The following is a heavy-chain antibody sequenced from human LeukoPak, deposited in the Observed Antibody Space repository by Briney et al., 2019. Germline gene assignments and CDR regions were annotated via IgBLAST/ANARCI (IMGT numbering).Heavy chain of an antibody. CDR3: AKDNRRAAAGLFDY. CDR2: ISYDGGNK. V-gene: IGHV3-30-3*01. J-gene: IGHJ4*02. D-gene: IGHD6-13*01. Sequence: GGSLRLSCAASGFTFSSYAMHWVRQAPGKGLEWVAVISYDGGNKYYADSVKGRFTISRDNSKNTLYLQMNSLRAEDTAVYYCAKDNRRAAAGLFDYWGQGTLVTVSS. CDR1: GFTFSSYA.